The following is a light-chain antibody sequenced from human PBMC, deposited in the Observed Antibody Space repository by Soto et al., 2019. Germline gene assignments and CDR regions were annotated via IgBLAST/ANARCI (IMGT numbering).Light chain of an antibody. J-gene: IGLJ3*02. CDR3: AAWDDSLSAWV. CDR1: SSNIGSNY. Sequence: QPVLTQPPSASGTPGQRVTVSCSGSSSNIGSNYVYWYQQLPGTAPKLLIYSNNQRPSGVPDRFSGSKSGTSASLAISGLRSEDEADYYCAAWDDSLSAWVFGGGTQLTVL. CDR2: SNN. V-gene: IGLV1-47*02.